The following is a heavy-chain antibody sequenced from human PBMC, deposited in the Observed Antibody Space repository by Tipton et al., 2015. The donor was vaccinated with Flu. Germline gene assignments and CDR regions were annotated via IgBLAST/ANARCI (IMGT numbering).Heavy chain of an antibody. Sequence: LRLSCVVSNYSVSSAYYWAWIRQPPGGGLEWVGSIYHSGSTYYSRSLKSRVTISIDTSKNESSLKLTSVTAADSAVYYCARDPLLSDPRYYYGMDVWGRGTRVTVSS. V-gene: IGHV4-38-2*02. CDR2: IYHSGST. J-gene: IGHJ6*02. CDR3: ARDPLLSDPRYYYGMDV. D-gene: IGHD3-9*01. CDR1: NYSVSSAYY.